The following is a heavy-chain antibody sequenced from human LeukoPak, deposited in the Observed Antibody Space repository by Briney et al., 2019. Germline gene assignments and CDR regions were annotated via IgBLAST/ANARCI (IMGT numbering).Heavy chain of an antibody. CDR2: IKQDGSET. J-gene: IGHJ4*02. D-gene: IGHD3-22*01. CDR3: ARVITYFDY. Sequence: GGSLRLSCAASGFTFNKYWMCWVRQAPGKGLEWVANIKQDGSETNYVDSMKGRFTISRDNSRNSLYLQMNSLGAEDTAVYYCARVITYFDYWGQGILVTVSS. CDR1: GFTFNKYW. V-gene: IGHV3-7*01.